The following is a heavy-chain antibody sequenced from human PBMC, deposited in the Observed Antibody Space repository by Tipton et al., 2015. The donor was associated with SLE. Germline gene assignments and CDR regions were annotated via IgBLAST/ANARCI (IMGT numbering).Heavy chain of an antibody. Sequence: TLSLTCTVSGGSISSYYWSWIRQPPGKGLEWIGYIYYSGSTNYNPSLKSRVTISVDTSKNQFSLRLTSVTAADTAVYYCARDRRADVWGQGTTVTVSS. V-gene: IGHV4-59*01. J-gene: IGHJ6*02. CDR2: IYYSGST. CDR1: GGSISSYY. CDR3: ARDRRADV.